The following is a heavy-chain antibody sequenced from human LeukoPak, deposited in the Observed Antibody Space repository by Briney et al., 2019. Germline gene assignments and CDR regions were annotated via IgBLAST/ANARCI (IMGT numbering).Heavy chain of an antibody. CDR2: TFYSGTT. J-gene: IGHJ4*02. V-gene: IGHV4-59*01. Sequence: SETLSLTCTVSGGSISNYWSWIRQPPGKGLEWIGFTFYSGTTNYSPSLKSRVTISLDTSKNQFSLNLSSVTAADTAVYYCARGGASSRYFDCWGQGTLVTVSS. CDR3: ARGGASSRYFDC. D-gene: IGHD6-6*01. CDR1: GGSISNY.